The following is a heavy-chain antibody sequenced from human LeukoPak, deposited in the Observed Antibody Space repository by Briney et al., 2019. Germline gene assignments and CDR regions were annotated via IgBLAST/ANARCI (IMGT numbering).Heavy chain of an antibody. CDR2: IYYSGST. Sequence: SETLSLTCTVSCGSISSGGYYWSWIRQHPGKGLEWIGYIYYSGSTYYNPSLKSRVTISVDTSKNQFSLKLSSVTAADTAVYYCARDGFTMVRGVNYYYYGMDVWGQGTTVTVSS. J-gene: IGHJ6*02. V-gene: IGHV4-31*03. D-gene: IGHD3-10*01. CDR3: ARDGFTMVRGVNYYYYGMDV. CDR1: CGSISSGGYY.